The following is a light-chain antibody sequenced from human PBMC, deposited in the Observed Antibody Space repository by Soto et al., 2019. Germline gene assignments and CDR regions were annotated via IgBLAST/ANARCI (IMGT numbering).Light chain of an antibody. Sequence: EVVVTQSPATLSVSPGERATLSCRASQSVSSNLAWYQQKPGQAPRLLIYVASTRATGIPARFSGSGSGTEFTLTISSLQSEDFAVYYCHQYDNWPKTFGQGTRLEIK. CDR2: VAS. V-gene: IGKV3-15*01. CDR3: HQYDNWPKT. CDR1: QSVSSN. J-gene: IGKJ5*01.